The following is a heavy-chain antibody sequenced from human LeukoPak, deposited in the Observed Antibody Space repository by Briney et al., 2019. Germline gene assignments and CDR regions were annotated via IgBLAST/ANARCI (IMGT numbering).Heavy chain of an antibody. CDR1: GYSFTMYG. J-gene: IGHJ5*02. Sequence: ASVKVSCKASGYSFTMYGISWARQAPGQGLEWMGWISGFNAYTNYAQKLQGRVTMTTDTSTCTAYMEVRGLRSDDTAVYYCARDHWSHYYGSGGENYFDPWGQGTLVTVSS. CDR3: ARDHWSHYYGSGGENYFDP. CDR2: ISGFNAYT. D-gene: IGHD3-10*01. V-gene: IGHV1-18*01.